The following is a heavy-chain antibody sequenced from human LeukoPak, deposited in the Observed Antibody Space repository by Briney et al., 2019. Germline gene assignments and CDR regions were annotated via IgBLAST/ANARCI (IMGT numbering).Heavy chain of an antibody. CDR2: ISYSEST. CDR3: ARDRWVGELLSLGWYFDL. Sequence: LRLSCAASGFTFSSYSMNWIRQPPGKGLEWIGYISYSESTYHSSSLKSRVTISLDTSKNQFSLKLSSVTAADTAVYYCARDRWVGELLSLGWYFDLWGRGTLVTVSS. CDR1: GFTFSSYS. V-gene: IGHV4-30-4*08. J-gene: IGHJ2*01. D-gene: IGHD3-10*01.